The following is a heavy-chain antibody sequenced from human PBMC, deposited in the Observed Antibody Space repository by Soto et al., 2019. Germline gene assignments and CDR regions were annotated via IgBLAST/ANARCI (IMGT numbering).Heavy chain of an antibody. D-gene: IGHD1-1*01. V-gene: IGHV3-30*18. CDR2: ISYDGSNK. Sequence: QVQLVESGGGVVQPGRSLRLSCAASGFTFSSYGMHWVRQAPGKGLEWVAVISYDGSNKYYADSVKGRFTSSRDNSKNSLYLQMSSLRAEDTAVYYGAKDSAAVRDYWGEGTLFAVSS. CDR3: AKDSAAVRDY. J-gene: IGHJ4*02. CDR1: GFTFSSYG.